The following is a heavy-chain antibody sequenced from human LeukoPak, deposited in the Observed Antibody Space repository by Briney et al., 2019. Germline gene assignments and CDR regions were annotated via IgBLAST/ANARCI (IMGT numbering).Heavy chain of an antibody. CDR2: ITGSDDRT. CDR1: GFTFRSAA. V-gene: IGHV3-23*01. D-gene: IGHD3-22*01. CDR3: AKGPLLGSGYHPDY. J-gene: IGHJ4*02. Sequence: GGSLRLSCAASGFTFRSAAMRWVREAEGKGLEWVVNITGSDDRTYYADSVKVPFTISRDYSRNTLHLQMDSLRTEDTAIYYCAKGPLLGSGYHPDYWGQGTLVTVSS.